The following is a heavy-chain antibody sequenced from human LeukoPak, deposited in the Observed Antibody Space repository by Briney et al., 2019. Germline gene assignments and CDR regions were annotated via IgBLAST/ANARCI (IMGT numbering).Heavy chain of an antibody. CDR1: GFTFSSYG. V-gene: IGHV3-30*18. D-gene: IGHD3-10*01. CDR2: ISYDGSNK. Sequence: GGSLRLSCAASGFTFSSYGMHWVRQAPGKGLEGVAVISYDGSNKYYADSVKGRFTISRDNSKNTLYLQMNSLRAEDTAVYYCAKDSEVSFDYYGSGSYHQPNWFDPWGQGTLVTVSS. J-gene: IGHJ5*02. CDR3: AKDSEVSFDYYGSGSYHQPNWFDP.